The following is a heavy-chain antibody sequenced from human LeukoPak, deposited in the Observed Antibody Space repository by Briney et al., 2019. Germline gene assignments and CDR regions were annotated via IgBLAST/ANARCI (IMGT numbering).Heavy chain of an antibody. V-gene: IGHV4-30-4*01. D-gene: IGHD2-2*01. Sequence: SQTLSLTCTVSGGSISSGDYYWSWIRQPPGKGLEWIGEINPSGNTNYNPSLKSRVTISLDTSKNQFSLKLSSLTASDTAVYYCARGDAGYCTSSSCYGMRWFDPWGQGTLVTVSS. J-gene: IGHJ5*02. CDR3: ARGDAGYCTSSSCYGMRWFDP. CDR2: INPSGNT. CDR1: GGSISSGDYY.